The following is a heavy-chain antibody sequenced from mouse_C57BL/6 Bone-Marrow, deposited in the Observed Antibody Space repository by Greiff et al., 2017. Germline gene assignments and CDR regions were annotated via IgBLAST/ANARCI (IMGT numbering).Heavy chain of an antibody. CDR1: GFTFSSYG. CDR3: ARHRGSSFDY. Sequence: EVQLVESGGDLVKPGGSLKLSCAASGFTFSSYGMSWVRQTPDKRLEWVATISSGGSYTYYPDSVKGRFTISRDNAKNTLYLQMSSLKSEETAMYYCARHRGSSFDYWGQGTTLTVSS. J-gene: IGHJ2*01. V-gene: IGHV5-6*01. D-gene: IGHD1-1*01. CDR2: ISSGGSYT.